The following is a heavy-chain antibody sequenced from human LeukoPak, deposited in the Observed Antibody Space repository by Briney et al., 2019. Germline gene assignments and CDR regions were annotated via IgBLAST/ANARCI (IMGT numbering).Heavy chain of an antibody. Sequence: PGRSLRLSCAASGFTFSSYGMHWVRQAPGKGLEWVAVISYDGSNKYYADSVEGRFTISRDNSKNTLYLQMNSLRAGDTAVYYCAKDSYDRCGYYYYYFAYWGQGTQVTVSS. CDR1: GFTFSSYG. D-gene: IGHD3-22*01. V-gene: IGHV3-30*18. CDR2: ISYDGSNK. J-gene: IGHJ4*02. CDR3: AKDSYDRCGYYYYYFAY.